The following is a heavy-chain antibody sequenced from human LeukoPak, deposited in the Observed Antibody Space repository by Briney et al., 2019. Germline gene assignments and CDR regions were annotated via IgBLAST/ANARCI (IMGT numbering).Heavy chain of an antibody. V-gene: IGHV3-9*01. Sequence: GGSLRLSCAASGFTFDDYAMHWVRQAPGKGLEWVSGISWNSGSIGYADSVKGRFTISRDNAKNSLYLQMNSLRAEDTAVYYCARTARLPDYWGQGTQVTVSS. CDR2: ISWNSGSI. CDR3: ARTARLPDY. CDR1: GFTFDDYA. D-gene: IGHD6-6*01. J-gene: IGHJ4*02.